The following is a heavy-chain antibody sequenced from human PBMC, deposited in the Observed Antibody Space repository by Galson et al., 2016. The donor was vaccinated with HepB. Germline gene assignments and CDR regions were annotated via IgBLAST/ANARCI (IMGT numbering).Heavy chain of an antibody. CDR3: ARDRDIVSFDQ. D-gene: IGHD5/OR15-5a*01. CDR1: GFSFSTYP. Sequence: SLRLSCAASGFSFSTYPMAWVRQGPGKGLEWVSSITGGGRTYYADSVKGRFTISRDNSKTTLSLEMISLRAEDTAVYYCARDRDIVSFDQWGQGTLVTVSS. V-gene: IGHV3-23*01. CDR2: ITGGGRT. J-gene: IGHJ4*02.